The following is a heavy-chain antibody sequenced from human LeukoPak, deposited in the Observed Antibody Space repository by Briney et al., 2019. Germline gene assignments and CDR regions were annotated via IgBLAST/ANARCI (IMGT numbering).Heavy chain of an antibody. CDR2: ISGSGGST. CDR3: AKTTSSSSWYKGFDY. V-gene: IGHV3-23*01. CDR1: GFTFSSYA. Sequence: GGSLRLSCAASGFTFSSYAVSWVRQAPGKGLEWVSAISGSGGSTYYADSVKGRFTISRDNSRNTLYLQMNSLRAEDTAVYYCAKTTSSSSWYKGFDYWGQGTLVTVSS. J-gene: IGHJ4*02. D-gene: IGHD6-13*01.